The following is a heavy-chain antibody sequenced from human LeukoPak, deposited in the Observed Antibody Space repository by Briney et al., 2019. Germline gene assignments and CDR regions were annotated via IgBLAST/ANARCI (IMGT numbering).Heavy chain of an antibody. D-gene: IGHD2-8*02. V-gene: IGHV3-7*01. CDR2: IKQDGSEK. J-gene: IGHJ4*02. CDR1: GFTFSSYW. CDR3: ARDGLYWDFDY. Sequence: PGGSLRLSCAASGFTFSSYWMSWVRQAPGKGLEWVANIKQDGSEKYYVDSVKGRFTISRDNAKNSLYLQMNSLRVEDTAVYYCARDGLYWDFDYWGQGTLVTVSS.